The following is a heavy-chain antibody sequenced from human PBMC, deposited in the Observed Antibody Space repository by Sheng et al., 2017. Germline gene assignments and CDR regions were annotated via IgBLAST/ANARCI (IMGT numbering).Heavy chain of an antibody. Sequence: EVQLVESGGGLVKPGGSLRLSCAASGFGFSSYSMNWVRQAPGKGLEWVSLIHSGGNTYYADSVKGRFTISRDNSKNTLYLTMNSLRVEDTAVYSCAEGIGGSGTRGSDPWATGTLVPPSP. J-gene: IGHJ5*02. CDR3: AEGIGGSGTRGSDP. V-gene: IGHV3-66*01. D-gene: IGHD3-10*01. CDR1: GFGFSSYS. CDR2: IHSGGNT.